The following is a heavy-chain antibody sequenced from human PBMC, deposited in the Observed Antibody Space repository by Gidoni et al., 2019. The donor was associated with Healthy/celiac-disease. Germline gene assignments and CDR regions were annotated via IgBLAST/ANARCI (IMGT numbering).Heavy chain of an antibody. V-gene: IGHV4-39*07. D-gene: IGHD1-7*01. CDR2: IYYSGST. CDR3: AREGGTGTTGWFDP. Sequence: QLPLQESGPGLVKPSETLSLTCTVSGGSISSSSYYWGWIRQPPGKGLEWIGSIYYSGSTYYNPSLKSRVTISVDTSKNQFSLKLSSVTAADTAVYYCAREGGTGTTGWFDPWGQGTLVTVSS. J-gene: IGHJ5*02. CDR1: GGSISSSSYY.